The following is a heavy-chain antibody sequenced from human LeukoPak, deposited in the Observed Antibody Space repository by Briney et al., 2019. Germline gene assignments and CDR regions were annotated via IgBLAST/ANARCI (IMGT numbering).Heavy chain of an antibody. V-gene: IGHV1-69*13. D-gene: IGHD2-2*01. CDR1: GGTFSSYA. CDR3: ARPELGYCSSTSCYGVWFDP. J-gene: IGHJ5*02. CDR2: IIPIFGTA. Sequence: ASVKVSCXASGGTFSSYAISWVRQAPGQGLEWMGGIIPIFGTANYAQKFQGRVTITADESTSTAYMELSSLRSEDTAVYYCARPELGYCSSTSCYGVWFDPWGQGTLVTVSS.